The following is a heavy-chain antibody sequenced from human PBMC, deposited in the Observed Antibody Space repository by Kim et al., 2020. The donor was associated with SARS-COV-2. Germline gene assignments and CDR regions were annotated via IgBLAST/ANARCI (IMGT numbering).Heavy chain of an antibody. Sequence: GGSLRLSCAASGFTFSSYAMSWVRQAPGKGLEWVSAISGSGGSTYYADSVKGRFTISRDNSKNTLYLQMNSLRAEDTAVYYCAKVGDFWSGYYLGYFDYWGQGTLVTVSS. D-gene: IGHD3-3*01. CDR1: GFTFSSYA. CDR2: ISGSGGST. J-gene: IGHJ4*02. CDR3: AKVGDFWSGYYLGYFDY. V-gene: IGHV3-23*01.